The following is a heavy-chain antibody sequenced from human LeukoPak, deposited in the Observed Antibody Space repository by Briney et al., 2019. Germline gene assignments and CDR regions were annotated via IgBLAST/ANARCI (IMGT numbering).Heavy chain of an antibody. Sequence: GSLRLSCAASGFTFSSYWMSWVRQAPGKGLEWVANIKQDGSEKYYVDSVKGRFTISRDNAKNSLYLQMNSLRAEDTAVYYCARVIAVVIGDAFDIWGQGTMVTVSS. CDR1: GFTFSSYW. J-gene: IGHJ3*02. CDR3: ARVIAVVIGDAFDI. CDR2: IKQDGSEK. V-gene: IGHV3-7*01. D-gene: IGHD3-22*01.